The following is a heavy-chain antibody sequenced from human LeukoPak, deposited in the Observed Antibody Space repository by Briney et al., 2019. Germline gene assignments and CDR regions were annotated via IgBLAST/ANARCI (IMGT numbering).Heavy chain of an antibody. D-gene: IGHD6-13*01. V-gene: IGHV3-9*01. CDR3: AKDSEIAAAGTGYFQH. CDR1: GFTFDDYA. Sequence: GGSLRLSCAASGFTFDDYAMPWVRQAPGKGLEWVSGISWNSGSIGYADSVKGRFTISRDNAKNSLYLQMNSLRAEDTALYYCAKDSEIAAAGTGYFQHWGQGTLVTVSS. CDR2: ISWNSGSI. J-gene: IGHJ1*01.